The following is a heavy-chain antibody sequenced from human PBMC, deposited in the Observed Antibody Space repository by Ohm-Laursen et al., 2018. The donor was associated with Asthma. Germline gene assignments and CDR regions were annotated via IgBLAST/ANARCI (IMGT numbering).Heavy chain of an antibody. V-gene: IGHV3-30-3*01. CDR1: GFTFSSYA. CDR3: ARDLPVAGTGAFDY. Sequence: SLRLSCAASGFTFSSYAMHWVRQAPGKGLEWVAVISYDGSNKYYADSVKGRFTISRDNSKNTLYLQMNSLRAEDTAVYYCARDLPVAGTGAFDYWGQGTLVTVSS. CDR2: ISYDGSNK. J-gene: IGHJ4*02. D-gene: IGHD6-19*01.